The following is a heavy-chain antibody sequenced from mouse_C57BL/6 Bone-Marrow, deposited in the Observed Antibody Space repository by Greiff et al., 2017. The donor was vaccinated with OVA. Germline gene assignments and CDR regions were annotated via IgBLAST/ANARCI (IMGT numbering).Heavy chain of an antibody. D-gene: IGHD2-3*01. CDR3: ARRIYEGDNAWFAY. Sequence: EVHLVESGGGLVKPGGSLKLSCAASGFTFSDYGMHWVRQAPEKGLEWVAYISSGSSTIYYADTVKGRFTISRDNAKNTLFLQMTSLRSEDTAMDYCARRIYEGDNAWFAYWGQGTLVTVSA. V-gene: IGHV5-17*01. J-gene: IGHJ3*01. CDR2: ISSGSSTI. CDR1: GFTFSDYG.